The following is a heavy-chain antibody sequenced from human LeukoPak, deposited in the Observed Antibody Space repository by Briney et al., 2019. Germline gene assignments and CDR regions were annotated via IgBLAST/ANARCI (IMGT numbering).Heavy chain of an antibody. CDR2: ISAYNGNT. CDR1: GYTLTSYG. CDR3: ARGGITFGGVIVIALSPLDY. Sequence: ASVKVSCKASGYTLTSYGISWVRQAPGQGLEWMGWISAYNGNTNYAQKLQGRVTMTTDTSTSTAYMELRSLRSDDTAVYYCARGGITFGGVIVIALSPLDYWGQGTLVTVSS. V-gene: IGHV1-18*01. J-gene: IGHJ4*02. D-gene: IGHD3-16*02.